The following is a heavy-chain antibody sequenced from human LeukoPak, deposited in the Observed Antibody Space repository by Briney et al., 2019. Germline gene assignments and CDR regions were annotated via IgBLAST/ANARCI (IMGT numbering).Heavy chain of an antibody. CDR1: GFTFSSYA. V-gene: IGHV3-23*01. CDR2: ISDSGSST. CDR3: ARRRDSGSLQHFDY. D-gene: IGHD1-26*01. Sequence: PGGSLRLSCAASGFTFSSYAMSWVRQAPGKGLEWVSGISDSGSSTYYAESVKGRFTISRDNSKNSLYLQMNSLRAEDTAVYYCARRRDSGSLQHFDYWGQGTLVTVSS. J-gene: IGHJ4*02.